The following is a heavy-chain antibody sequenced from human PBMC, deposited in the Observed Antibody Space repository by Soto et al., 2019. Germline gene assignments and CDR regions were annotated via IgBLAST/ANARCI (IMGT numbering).Heavy chain of an antibody. V-gene: IGHV3-9*01. D-gene: IGHD3-22*01. J-gene: IGHJ4*02. CDR3: AKGSVQYYDSSGYCDY. Sequence: GGSLRLSCAAPGFTFDDYAMHWVRQAPGKGLEWVSGISWNSGSIGYADSVKGRFTISRDNAKNSLYLQMNSLRAEDTALYYCAKGSVQYYDSSGYCDYWGQGTLVTVSS. CDR2: ISWNSGSI. CDR1: GFTFDDYA.